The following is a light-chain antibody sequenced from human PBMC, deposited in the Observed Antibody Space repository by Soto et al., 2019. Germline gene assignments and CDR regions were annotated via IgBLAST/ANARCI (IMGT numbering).Light chain of an antibody. CDR1: QSVSSK. CDR2: GAS. Sequence: EIVMTQSPATLSVSPGDIATLYFRASQSVSSKLACYQQKPGQAPRLLIYGASTRATGIPARFSGSGSGTEFTLIISSLQSEDSAVYYCQQYNSWLWTFGQGTKVDIK. J-gene: IGKJ1*01. V-gene: IGKV3-15*01. CDR3: QQYNSWLWT.